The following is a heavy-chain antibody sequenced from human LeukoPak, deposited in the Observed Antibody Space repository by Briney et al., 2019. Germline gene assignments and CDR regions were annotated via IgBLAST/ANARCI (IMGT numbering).Heavy chain of an antibody. D-gene: IGHD1-26*01. V-gene: IGHV4-59*01. CDR2: IYYSGST. J-gene: IGHJ4*02. CDR3: ARSSVVGASNDY. CDR1: GCSISSYY. Sequence: PSETLSLTCTVSGCSISSYYWSWIRQPPGKGLEWIGYIYYSGSTNYNPSLKSRVTISVDTSKNQFFLKLSSVTAADTAVYYCARSSVVGASNDYWGQGTLVTVSS.